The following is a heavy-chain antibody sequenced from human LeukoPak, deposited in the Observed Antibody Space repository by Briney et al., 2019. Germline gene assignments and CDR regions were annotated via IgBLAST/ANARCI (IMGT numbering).Heavy chain of an antibody. Sequence: SETLSLTCTVSGGSISSYYWSWIRQPPGKGLEWIGEINHSGSTNYNPSLKSRVTISVDTSKNQFSLKLSSVTAADTAVYYCARWYSSSWYGDWFDPWGQGTLVTVSS. J-gene: IGHJ5*02. CDR2: INHSGST. V-gene: IGHV4-34*01. D-gene: IGHD6-13*01. CDR3: ARWYSSSWYGDWFDP. CDR1: GGSISSYY.